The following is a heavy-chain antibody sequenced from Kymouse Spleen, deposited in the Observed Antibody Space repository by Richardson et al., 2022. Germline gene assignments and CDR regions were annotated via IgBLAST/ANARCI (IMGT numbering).Heavy chain of an antibody. CDR3: ARQFALWFGELLDWFDP. J-gene: IGHJ5*02. V-gene: IGHV4-39*01. CDR2: IYYSGST. CDR1: GGSISSSSYY. D-gene: IGHD3-10*01. Sequence: QLQLQESGPGLVKPSETLSLTCTVSGGSISSSSYYWGWIRQPPGKGLEWIGSIYYSGSTYYNPSLKSRVTISVDTSKNQFSLKLSSVTAADTAVYYCARQFALWFGELLDWFDPWGQGTLVTVSS.